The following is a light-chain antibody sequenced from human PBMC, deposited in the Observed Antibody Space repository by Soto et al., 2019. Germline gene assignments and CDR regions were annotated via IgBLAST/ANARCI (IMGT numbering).Light chain of an antibody. Sequence: DIQMTQSPSSLSASLGDRVAITCRASQSISSYLNWYQQKPGKAPKVLIYAASNLQSGVPSRFSGSGSGTAFALTISSLQPEDFATYYCQQGYSTPITFGQGTRLEIK. J-gene: IGKJ5*01. CDR1: QSISSY. CDR3: QQGYSTPIT. CDR2: AAS. V-gene: IGKV1-39*01.